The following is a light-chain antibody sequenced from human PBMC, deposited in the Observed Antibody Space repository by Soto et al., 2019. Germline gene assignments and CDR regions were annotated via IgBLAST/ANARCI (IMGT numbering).Light chain of an antibody. Sequence: LTKPDSVSGSRGQSSTIYCTGPSSDVNGYNYVSWYQQHPGKAPKLMIYEVSNRPSGVSNRFSGSKSGNTASLTISGLQAEDEADYYCSSYTSSSPYGFGTGTKVTVL. CDR2: EVS. V-gene: IGLV2-14*01. J-gene: IGLJ1*01. CDR1: SSDVNGYNY. CDR3: SSYTSSSPYG.